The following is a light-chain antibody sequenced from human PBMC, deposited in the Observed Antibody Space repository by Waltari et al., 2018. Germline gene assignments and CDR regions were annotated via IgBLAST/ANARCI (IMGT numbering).Light chain of an antibody. CDR1: QSVSTS. V-gene: IGKV3-11*01. J-gene: IGKJ4*01. Sequence: EIVLTQSPATLSLSPGEKATLSCRASQSVSTSLTWYQQKPGQAPRLLIYDASTMATGIPVRFSGRGSGTDFTLTISSLEPEDFAVYYCQQRSTWPRLTFGGGTKVEIK. CDR3: QQRSTWPRLT. CDR2: DAS.